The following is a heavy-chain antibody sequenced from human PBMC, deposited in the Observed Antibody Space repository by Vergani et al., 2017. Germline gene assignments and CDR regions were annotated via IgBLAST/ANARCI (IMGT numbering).Heavy chain of an antibody. CDR2: ISAYNGKT. D-gene: IGHD3-10*01. CDR1: GYTFTSYG. J-gene: IGHJ4*02. Sequence: QVQLVQSGAEVKKPGASVKVSCKASGYTFTSYGISWVRQAPGQGLEWMGWISAYNGKTNYAQKLQGRVTMTTDTSTSTAYMELRSLRSDDTAVYYCARDLPGVLIGFGEKIPTGYFDYWGQGTLVTVSS. CDR3: ARDLPGVLIGFGEKIPTGYFDY. V-gene: IGHV1-18*01.